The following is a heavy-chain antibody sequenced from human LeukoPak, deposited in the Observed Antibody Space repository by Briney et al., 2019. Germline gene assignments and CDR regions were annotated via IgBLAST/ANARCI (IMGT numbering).Heavy chain of an antibody. V-gene: IGHV1-18*01. D-gene: IGHD6-6*01. CDR1: GYTSTSYG. CDR2: ISAYNGNT. J-gene: IGHJ6*02. CDR3: ARGGIAARPYYYYYGMDV. Sequence: ASVKVSCKASGYTSTSYGISWVRQAPGQGLEWMGWISAYNGNTNYAQKLQGRVTMTTDTSTSTAYMELRSLRSDDTAVYYCARGGIAARPYYYYYGMDVWGQGTTVTVSS.